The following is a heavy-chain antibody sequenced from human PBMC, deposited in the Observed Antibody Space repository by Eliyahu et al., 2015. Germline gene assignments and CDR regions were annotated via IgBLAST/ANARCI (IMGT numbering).Heavy chain of an antibody. J-gene: IGHJ4*02. CDR2: ISSSSSTI. V-gene: IGHV3-48*01. Sequence: EVQLVESGGGLVQPGGSLRLXCAASGFTFSXXSMXWVRQAPGKGLEWVSYISSSSSTIYYADSVKGRFTISGDNAKNSLYLQMNSLRAEDTAVYYCARDGEDIVVVPAAISPTDYWGQGTLVTVSS. D-gene: IGHD2-2*01. CDR1: GFTFSXXS. CDR3: ARDGEDIVVVPAAISPTDY.